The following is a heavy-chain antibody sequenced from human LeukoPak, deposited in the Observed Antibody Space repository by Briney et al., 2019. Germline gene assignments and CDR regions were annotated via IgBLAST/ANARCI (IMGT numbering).Heavy chain of an antibody. CDR2: ISGSGGST. V-gene: IGHV3-23*01. CDR1: GFTVSSNY. CDR3: AKVLAPTYYFDY. J-gene: IGHJ4*02. Sequence: GGSLRLSCAASGFTVSSNYMSWVRQAPGKGLEWVSAISGSGGSTYYADSVKGRFTISRDNSKNTLYLQMNSLRAEDTAVYYCAKVLAPTYYFDYWGQGTLVTVSS.